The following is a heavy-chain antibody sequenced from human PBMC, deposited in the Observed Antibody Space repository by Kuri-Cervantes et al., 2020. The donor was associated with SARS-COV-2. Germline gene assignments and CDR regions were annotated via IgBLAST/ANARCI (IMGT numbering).Heavy chain of an antibody. J-gene: IGHJ5*02. CDR1: GFTFSSYG. V-gene: IGHV3-30*02. CDR2: IRYDGSNK. D-gene: IGHD3-22*01. Sequence: GGSLRLSCAASGFTFSSYGMHWVRQAPGKGLEWVAFIRYDGSNKYYADSVKGRFTISRDNSKNTLYLQMNSLRAEDTAVYYCAKWGMYDSSGYGFDPWGQGTLVTVSS. CDR3: AKWGMYDSSGYGFDP.